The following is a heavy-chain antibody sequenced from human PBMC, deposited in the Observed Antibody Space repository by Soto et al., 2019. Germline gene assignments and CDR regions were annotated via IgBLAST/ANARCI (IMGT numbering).Heavy chain of an antibody. CDR2: IIPILGIA. CDR3: ARDRGDYGDFN. CDR1: GGTFSSYT. Sequence: SVKVSCKASGGTFSSYTIYWVRQAPGQGLEWMGRIIPILGIANYAQKFQGRVTITADKSTSTAYMELSSLRSEDTAVYYCARDRGDYGDFNWGQGTLVTVSS. D-gene: IGHD4-17*01. J-gene: IGHJ4*02. V-gene: IGHV1-69*04.